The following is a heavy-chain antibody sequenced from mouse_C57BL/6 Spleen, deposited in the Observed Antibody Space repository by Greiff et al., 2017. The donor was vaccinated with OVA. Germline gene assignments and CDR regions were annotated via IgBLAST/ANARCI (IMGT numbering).Heavy chain of an antibody. CDR3: ARGDVYFDV. V-gene: IGHV1-82*01. CDR2: IYPGDGDT. J-gene: IGHJ1*03. Sequence: QVTLKESGPELVKPGASVKISCKASGYAFSSSWMNWVKQRPGKGLEWIGRIYPGDGDTNYNGKFKGKATLTADKSSSTAYMQLSSLTSEDSAVYFCARGDVYFDVWGTGTTVTVSS. CDR1: GYAFSSSW.